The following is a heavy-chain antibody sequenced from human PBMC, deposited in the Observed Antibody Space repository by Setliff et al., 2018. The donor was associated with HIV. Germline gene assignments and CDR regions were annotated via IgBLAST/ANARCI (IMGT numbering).Heavy chain of an antibody. J-gene: IGHJ4*02. V-gene: IGHV1-2*02. CDR1: GGTFSSYA. D-gene: IGHD2-15*01. Sequence: ASVKVSCKASGGTFSSYAISWVRQAPGQGLEWMGWINPNNGGTNYAQKFQGRVTMTRDTSSDTAYLYLSSLRSEDTAVYYCVTGEGLRFWGQGTLVTVSS. CDR3: VTGEGLRF. CDR2: INPNNGGT.